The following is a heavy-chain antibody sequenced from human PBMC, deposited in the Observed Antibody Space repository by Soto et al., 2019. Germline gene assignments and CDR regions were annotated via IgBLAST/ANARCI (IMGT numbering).Heavy chain of an antibody. CDR3: TRPDYRGDSGDF. J-gene: IGHJ4*02. V-gene: IGHV3-7*03. D-gene: IGHD2-21*02. CDR2: IKQDGSEK. Sequence: GGSLRLSCAASGFTFGSYWMSWVRQAPGKGLEWVANIKQDGSEKYYVDSVKGRFTISRDDSKNTAWLQMNSLTTEDTAVYYSTRPDYRGDSGDFWGRGTLVTVSS. CDR1: GFTFGSYW.